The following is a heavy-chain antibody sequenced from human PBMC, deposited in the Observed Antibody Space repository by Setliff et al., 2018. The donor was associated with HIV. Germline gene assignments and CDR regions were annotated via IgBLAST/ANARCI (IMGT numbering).Heavy chain of an antibody. CDR3: AKDFPFAVAMGVSN. CDR2: ISSTGST. Sequence: SETLSLTCTVSGGSISSHYWSWIRQPPGKGLEWIGSISSTGSTNYNPTLKSRVTISVDTSKNQFSLKLSSVTAADTAVYYCAKDFPFAVAMGVSNWGQGTLVTVSS. D-gene: IGHD6-19*01. V-gene: IGHV4-59*11. CDR1: GGSISSHY. J-gene: IGHJ4*02.